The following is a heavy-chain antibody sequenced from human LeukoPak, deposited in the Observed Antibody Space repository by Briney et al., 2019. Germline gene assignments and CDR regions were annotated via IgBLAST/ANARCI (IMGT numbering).Heavy chain of an antibody. CDR2: IIPILGIA. J-gene: IGHJ4*02. V-gene: IGHV1-69*04. CDR3: AREGYGGNSPTPVDY. D-gene: IGHD4-23*01. CDR1: GGTFSSYA. Sequence: GASVKVSCKASGGTFSSYAISWVRQAPGQGLEWMGRIIPILGIANYAQKFQGRVTITADKSTSTAYMELSSLRSEDTAVYYCAREGYGGNSPTPVDYWGQGTLVTVSS.